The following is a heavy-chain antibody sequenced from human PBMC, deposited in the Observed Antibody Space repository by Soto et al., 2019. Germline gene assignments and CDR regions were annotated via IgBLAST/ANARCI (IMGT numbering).Heavy chain of an antibody. Sequence: GGSLRLSCAASGFTFSSYAMSWVRQAPGKGLEWVSAISGSGGSTYYADSVKGRFTISRDNSKNTLYMQMNSLRAEDTAVYYSAKEHLNFEVGVADTPLYFDCWGRGTLVTVSS. J-gene: IGHJ4*02. D-gene: IGHD2-15*01. CDR2: ISGSGGST. V-gene: IGHV3-23*01. CDR3: AKEHLNFEVGVADTPLYFDC. CDR1: GFTFSSYA.